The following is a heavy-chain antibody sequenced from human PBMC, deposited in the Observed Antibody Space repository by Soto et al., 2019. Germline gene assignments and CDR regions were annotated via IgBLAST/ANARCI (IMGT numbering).Heavy chain of an antibody. CDR1: GVSVRSYT. D-gene: IGHD3-3*01. V-gene: IGHV4-4*07. Sequence: PSETLSLTCIVSGVSVRSYTWSWVRQPANKGLEWIGRVFSSVSATYNPSLKSRVSISMDTPENRISLKLDSVTAADAAVYFCARDFAYFDSWGQGTLVTVSS. J-gene: IGHJ4*02. CDR3: ARDFAYFDS. CDR2: VFSSVSA.